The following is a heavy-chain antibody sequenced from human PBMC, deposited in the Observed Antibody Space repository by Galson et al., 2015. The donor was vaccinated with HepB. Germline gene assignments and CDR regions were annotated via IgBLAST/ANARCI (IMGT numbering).Heavy chain of an antibody. J-gene: IGHJ6*03. CDR1: GYTFTGYY. D-gene: IGHD2-2*01. CDR2: INPNSGGT. V-gene: IGHV1-2*06. Sequence: SVKVSCKASGYTFTGYYMHWVRQAPGQGLEWMGRINPNSGGTNYAQKFQGRVTMTRDTSISTAYMELSRLRSDDTAVYYCARDKAVVPAAPYYYYYYYMDVWGKGTTVTVSS. CDR3: ARDKAVVPAAPYYYYYYYMDV.